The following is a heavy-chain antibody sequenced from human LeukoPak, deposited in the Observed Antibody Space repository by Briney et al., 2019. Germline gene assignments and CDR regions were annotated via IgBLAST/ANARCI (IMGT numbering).Heavy chain of an antibody. Sequence: SETLSLTCAVYGGSCDDYYCSWIRQPPGKGLEWIGEIHPHGIFYYNSSLVSRVTISIDTSKTQFSLRLTSVTAADTAFYYCARGRDRSKAGDLWGQGSLVTVSS. CDR1: GGSCDDYY. CDR2: IHPHGIF. J-gene: IGHJ5*02. CDR3: ARGRDRSKAGDL. V-gene: IGHV4-34*01. D-gene: IGHD5-24*01.